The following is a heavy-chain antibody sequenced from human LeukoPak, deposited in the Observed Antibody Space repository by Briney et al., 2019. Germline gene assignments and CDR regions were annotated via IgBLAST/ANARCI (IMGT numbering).Heavy chain of an antibody. CDR1: GGSISSYY. CDR3: ARDPKRGYYYDSSGYYGWAFDI. CDR2: IYYSGST. V-gene: IGHV4-59*12. J-gene: IGHJ3*02. Sequence: SETLSLTCTVSGGSISSYYWSWIRQPPGKGLEWIGYIYYSGSTNYNPSLKSRVTISVDTSKNQFSLKLSSVTAADTAVYYCARDPKRGYYYDSSGYYGWAFDIWGQGTMVTVSS. D-gene: IGHD3-22*01.